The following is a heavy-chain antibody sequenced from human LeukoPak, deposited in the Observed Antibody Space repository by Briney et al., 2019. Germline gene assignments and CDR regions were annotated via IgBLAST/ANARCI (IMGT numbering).Heavy chain of an antibody. V-gene: IGHV3-23*01. J-gene: IGHJ4*02. Sequence: GGSLRLSCTASGFTFTNAWMSWVRQAPGKGLEWVSGISGSGGRTSYAGSVKGRFTISRDNSKNTLYLQMNSLRAEDTAVYYCAKRGDDPIRFDYWGQGTLVTVSS. CDR2: ISGSGGRT. CDR1: GFTFTNAW. D-gene: IGHD2-21*01. CDR3: AKRGDDPIRFDY.